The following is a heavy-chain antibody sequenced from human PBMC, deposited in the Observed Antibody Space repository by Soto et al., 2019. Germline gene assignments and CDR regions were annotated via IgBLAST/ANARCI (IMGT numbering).Heavy chain of an antibody. CDR2: ISHSGTTL. CDR3: ARASYYYDSSGYYPLFDY. V-gene: IGHV3-11*01. CDR1: GFTFSDNY. D-gene: IGHD3-22*01. J-gene: IGHJ4*02. Sequence: GGSLRLSCATSGFTFSDNYMTWIRQAPGKGLEWVSYISHSGTTLYYADSVKGRFTVSRDNAQNSLYPQMNSLRAEDTAVYYCARASYYYDSSGYYPLFDYWGQGTLVTVSS.